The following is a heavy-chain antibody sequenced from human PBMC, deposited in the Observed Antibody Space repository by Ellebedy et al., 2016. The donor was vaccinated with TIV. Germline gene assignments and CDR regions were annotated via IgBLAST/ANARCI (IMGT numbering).Heavy chain of an antibody. J-gene: IGHJ4*02. CDR1: GFSVTHNY. D-gene: IGHD2-8*01. CDR3: ARDGVWGGDY. V-gene: IGHV3-53*01. Sequence: GESLKISXAASGFSVTHNYMSWVRQAPGKGLEWVSVIFTTGTTYYADPVKGRFTISRDNAQNTLYLQMNSLRAEDTAVYYCARDGVWGGDYWGQGTLVTVSS. CDR2: IFTTGTT.